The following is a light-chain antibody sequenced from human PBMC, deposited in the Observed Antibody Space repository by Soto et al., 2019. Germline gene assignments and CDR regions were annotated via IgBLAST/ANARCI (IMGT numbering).Light chain of an antibody. CDR2: LGS. Sequence: DTVVSQSPLSLPVSPGEPASISCRSSQSLLHSNGYNYLEWYVQKPGQSPQLLVYLGSTRASGVPDRFSGSGSVTDFTLKISRVEAEDVGVYYCMQSLQAPPFTFGQGTKLEI. CDR3: MQSLQAPPFT. V-gene: IGKV2-28*01. CDR1: QSLLHSNGYNY. J-gene: IGKJ2*01.